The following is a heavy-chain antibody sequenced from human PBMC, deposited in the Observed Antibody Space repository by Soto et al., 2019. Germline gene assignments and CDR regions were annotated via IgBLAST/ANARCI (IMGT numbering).Heavy chain of an antibody. D-gene: IGHD2-21*01. CDR1: GYTFSNYG. CDR3: ARKPYSHYYGMDV. CDR2: ISLYSDGT. J-gene: IGHJ6*02. Sequence: ASVKVSCKTSGYTFSNYGITWVRQAPGQPLEWLGWISLYSDGTNYAQKFQGRVTLTTDTSTNTVYMELRSLTPDDTGVYFCARKPYSHYYGMDVWGQGTSVTVSS. V-gene: IGHV1-18*01.